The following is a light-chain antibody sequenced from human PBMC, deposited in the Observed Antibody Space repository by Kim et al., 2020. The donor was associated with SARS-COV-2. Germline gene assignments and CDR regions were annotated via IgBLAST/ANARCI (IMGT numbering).Light chain of an antibody. CDR3: QSADSSDTYWV. V-gene: IGLV3-25*03. J-gene: IGLJ3*02. Sequence: SYELTQPPSVSVSPGQTARITCSGDALPKQYAYWFQQKPGQAPVVVIYEGTERPSGIPERFSGSTSGTTVTFTISGVQAEDEADYYCQSADSSDTYWVCG. CDR2: EGT. CDR1: ALPKQY.